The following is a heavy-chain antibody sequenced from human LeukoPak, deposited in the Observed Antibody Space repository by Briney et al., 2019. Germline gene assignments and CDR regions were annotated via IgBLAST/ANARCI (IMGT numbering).Heavy chain of an antibody. CDR3: ARESGGDYVWGSYRISYYDY. CDR2: INPSGGST. J-gene: IGHJ4*02. Sequence: ASVKVSCKASGYTFTSYYMHWVRRAPGQGLEWMGIINPSGGSTSYAQKFQGRVTMTRDTSTSTVYMELSSLRSEDTAVYYCARESGGDYVWGSYRISYYDYWGQGTLVTVSS. D-gene: IGHD3-16*02. CDR1: GYTFTSYY. V-gene: IGHV1-46*01.